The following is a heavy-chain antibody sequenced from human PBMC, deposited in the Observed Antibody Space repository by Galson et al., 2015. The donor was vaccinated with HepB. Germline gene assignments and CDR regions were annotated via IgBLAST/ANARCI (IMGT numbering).Heavy chain of an antibody. CDR1: GYTFFTYG. CDR2: ISGYSDDI. D-gene: IGHD3-22*01. CDR3: ARNSSEGYGMDV. Sequence: SVKVSCKASGYTFFTYGISWVRQAPGQGLEWMAWISGYSDDINYAQRFKGRVTVTTDTSTSTAYMELRSLRSDDTAVYYCARNSSEGYGMDVWGQGTTVTVSS. V-gene: IGHV1-18*01. J-gene: IGHJ6*02.